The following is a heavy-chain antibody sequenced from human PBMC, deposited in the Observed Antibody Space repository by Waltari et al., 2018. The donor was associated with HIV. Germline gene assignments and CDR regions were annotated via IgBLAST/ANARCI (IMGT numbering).Heavy chain of an antibody. CDR3: AKAPIEGYSSNWYGGWFDP. CDR1: GFTCSSYA. Sequence: VQPGGSLRLSCAASGFTCSSYAMSWVRQAPGKGMEWVSAISDSGGTTYYADSVKGRFTISRDNSKKTLYLQMNSLRADDTAVYYCAKAPIEGYSSNWYGGWFDPWGQGTLVTVS. D-gene: IGHD6-13*01. CDR2: ISDSGGTT. J-gene: IGHJ5*02. V-gene: IGHV3-23*01.